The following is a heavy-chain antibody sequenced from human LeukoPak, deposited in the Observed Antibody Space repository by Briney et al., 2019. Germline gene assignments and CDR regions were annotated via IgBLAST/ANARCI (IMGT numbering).Heavy chain of an antibody. CDR2: ISDSGSST. D-gene: IGHD3-3*01. CDR1: GFTFSSYA. V-gene: IGHV3-23*01. CDR3: ARGPSARFFGVAKGAFDI. J-gene: IGHJ3*02. Sequence: GGSLRLSCAASGFTFSSYAMSWVRQAPGKGLEWVSAISDSGSSTYYADSVKGRFTISRDNSKNTLDLQMNSLRAEDTAVYYCARGPSARFFGVAKGAFDIWGQGTMVTVSS.